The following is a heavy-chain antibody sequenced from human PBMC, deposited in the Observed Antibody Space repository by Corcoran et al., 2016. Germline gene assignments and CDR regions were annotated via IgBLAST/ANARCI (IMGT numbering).Heavy chain of an antibody. J-gene: IGHJ4*02. Sequence: QVQLQESDPGLVKPSETLSLTCTVSGGSISSYYWSWIRQPPGKGLGWIGYVYNSGSTNYNPSLKSRVTISIDTSKNQFSLKLSSVTAADTAVYYCATTLDRTFFRDYWGQGTLVTVSS. CDR2: VYNSGST. CDR1: GGSISSYY. D-gene: IGHD2-2*03. CDR3: ATTLDRTFFRDY. V-gene: IGHV4-59*01.